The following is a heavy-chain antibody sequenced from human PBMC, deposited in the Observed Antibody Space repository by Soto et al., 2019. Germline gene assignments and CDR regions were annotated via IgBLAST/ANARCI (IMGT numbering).Heavy chain of an antibody. J-gene: IGHJ4*02. Sequence: QVQLVQSGDEVKKPGASVKVSCKASGYTFTSYGISWVRQAPGQGLEWMGWISAYNGNTNYAQKLQGRVTMTTDTSTSTAYMELRSLRSDDTAVYYCAVLRYYDFWSGPLTFDYWGQGTLVTVSS. CDR3: AVLRYYDFWSGPLTFDY. CDR2: ISAYNGNT. D-gene: IGHD3-3*01. CDR1: GYTFTSYG. V-gene: IGHV1-18*01.